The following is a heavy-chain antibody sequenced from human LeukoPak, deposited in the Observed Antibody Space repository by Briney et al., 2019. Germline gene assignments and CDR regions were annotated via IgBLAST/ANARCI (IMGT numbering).Heavy chain of an antibody. J-gene: IGHJ4*02. CDR2: INPSGGST. CDR1: GYTFTNYY. CDR3: AILRGAFDY. Sequence: AASLKVSCKASGYTFTNYYMHWVRQAPGQGLEWMGTINPSGGSTSYAQKFQGRVTMTRDTSTSTVYMELSSLRSEDTAVYYCAILRGAFDYWGQGTLVTVSS. V-gene: IGHV1-46*01. D-gene: IGHD4/OR15-4a*01.